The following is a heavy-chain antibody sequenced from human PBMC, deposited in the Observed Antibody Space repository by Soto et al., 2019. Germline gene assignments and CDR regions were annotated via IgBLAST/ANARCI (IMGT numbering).Heavy chain of an antibody. CDR2: IKSKTDGGTT. J-gene: IGHJ3*02. CDR1: GFTFSNAW. Sequence: GGSLRLSCAASGFTFSNAWMNWVRQAPGKGLEWVGRIKSKTDGGTTDYAAPVKGRFTISRDDSKNTLYLQMNSLKTEDTAVYYCTPPYYYDSSGYYYDAFDIWGQGTMVTVSS. V-gene: IGHV3-15*07. CDR3: TPPYYYDSSGYYYDAFDI. D-gene: IGHD3-22*01.